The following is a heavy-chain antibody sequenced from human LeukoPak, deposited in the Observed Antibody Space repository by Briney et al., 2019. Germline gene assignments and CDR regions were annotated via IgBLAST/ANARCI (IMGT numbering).Heavy chain of an antibody. CDR2: IYYSGTT. CDR1: GGSITSGGYY. Sequence: SETLSLTCTVSGGSITSGGYYWSWIRQLPGKGLEWIGYIYYSGTTSYNPSLKSRLTISLDTSENQFSLKLSSVTAADTSVYYCARGSTGDKSNNWGQGTLVTVSS. CDR3: ARGSTGDKSNN. D-gene: IGHD7-27*01. J-gene: IGHJ4*02. V-gene: IGHV4-31*03.